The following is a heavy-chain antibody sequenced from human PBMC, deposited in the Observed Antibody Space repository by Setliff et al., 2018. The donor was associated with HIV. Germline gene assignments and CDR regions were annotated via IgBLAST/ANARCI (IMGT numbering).Heavy chain of an antibody. V-gene: IGHV1-46*02. CDR3: ARGGYEY. D-gene: IGHD2-15*01. CDR2: INPRGGDT. Sequence: GASVKVSCKTSGYSFKTYSIDWVRQAPGQGLEWMGRINPRGGDTDFAQKFQGRLTLTSDTSTSTVYMEVTSLRSEDTALYFCARGGYEYWGQGSLVTAPQ. J-gene: IGHJ4*02. CDR1: GYSFKTYS.